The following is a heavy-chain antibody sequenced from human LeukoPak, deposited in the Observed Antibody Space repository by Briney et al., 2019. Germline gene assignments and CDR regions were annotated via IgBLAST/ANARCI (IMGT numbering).Heavy chain of an antibody. Sequence: SETLSLTCSVSGGSISSSRWYWGWVRQPPGKGLEWIGSIYKGGSTYYNPSLKGRVTISVDTSNNQFSLKLACVTVADTAVYYCASPKDEYYYFMDGWGKGTTVTVSS. V-gene: IGHV4-39*01. J-gene: IGHJ6*03. CDR1: GGSISSSRWY. D-gene: IGHD5-24*01. CDR2: IYKGGST. CDR3: ASPKDEYYYFMDG.